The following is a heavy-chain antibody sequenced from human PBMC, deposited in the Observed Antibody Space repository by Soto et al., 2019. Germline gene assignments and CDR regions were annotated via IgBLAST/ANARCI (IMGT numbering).Heavy chain of an antibody. D-gene: IGHD3-22*01. Sequence: SETLSLTCTVSGDSVSSASYYWDWIRQPPGQGLEWIGYISYSGSTDYNPTLKGRVTISVDTSKNQFSLKLSSATAADTATFYCASGRYDASGYFDYWGQGTLVTVSS. J-gene: IGHJ4*02. CDR3: ASGRYDASGYFDY. CDR2: ISYSGST. V-gene: IGHV4-61*01. CDR1: GDSVSSASYY.